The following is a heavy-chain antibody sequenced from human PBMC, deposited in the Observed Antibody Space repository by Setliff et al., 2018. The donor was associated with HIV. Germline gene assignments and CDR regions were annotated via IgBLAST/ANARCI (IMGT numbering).Heavy chain of an antibody. CDR1: GGSIRGDDYY. Sequence: LSLTCTVSGGSIRGDDYYWTWIRQHPGKGLEWIGYIYYSGSTDYNPSLKSRVTISVDPSKNQFSLKMNSVTAADTAVYYCARASYSYDSTGYLYWGQGTLVTVSS. J-gene: IGHJ4*02. CDR2: IYYSGST. CDR3: ARASYSYDSTGYLY. D-gene: IGHD3-22*01. V-gene: IGHV4-31*03.